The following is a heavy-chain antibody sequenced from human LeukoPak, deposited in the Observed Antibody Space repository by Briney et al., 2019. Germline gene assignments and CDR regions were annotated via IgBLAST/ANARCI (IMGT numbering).Heavy chain of an antibody. V-gene: IGHV6-1*01. CDR1: GDSVSSNSAA. J-gene: IGHJ5*02. CDR2: TYYRSKWYN. D-gene: IGHD3-10*01. CDR3: ARDEGRDPWGSYSWFDP. Sequence: SQALSLTCAISGDSVSSNSAAWNWIRQSPSRGLEWLGRTYYRSKWYNDYAVSVKSRITINPDTSKNQFSLQLNSVTPEDTAVYYCARDEGRDPWGSYSWFDPWGQGTLVTVSS.